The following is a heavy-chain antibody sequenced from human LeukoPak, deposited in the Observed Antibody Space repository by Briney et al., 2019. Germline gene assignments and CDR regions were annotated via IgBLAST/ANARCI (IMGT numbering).Heavy chain of an antibody. J-gene: IGHJ3*02. V-gene: IGHV4-59*01. Sequence: KSSETLSLTCTVSGGSISSYYWSWIRQPPGKGLEWIGYIYYSGSTNYNPSLKSRVTISVDTSKNQFSLKLSSVTAADTAVYYCARSLGYGAFDIWGQGTMVTVSS. CDR1: GGSISSYY. CDR3: ARSLGYGAFDI. D-gene: IGHD2-15*01. CDR2: IYYSGST.